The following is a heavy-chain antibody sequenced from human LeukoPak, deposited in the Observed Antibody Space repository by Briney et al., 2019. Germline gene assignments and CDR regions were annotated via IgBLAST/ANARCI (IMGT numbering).Heavy chain of an antibody. V-gene: IGHV3-23*01. J-gene: IGHJ6*02. CDR3: ATPRSSYYYYGMDV. CDR1: GFIFSSYA. CDR2: ISGGGDNT. Sequence: PGGSLRLSCAASGFIFSSYAMSWVRQAPGKGLEWVSAISGGGDNTYYAASVNGRFTTTRDNSKNTLYLQMNSLRAEDTALYYCATPRSSYYYYGMDVWGQGTTVIVSS.